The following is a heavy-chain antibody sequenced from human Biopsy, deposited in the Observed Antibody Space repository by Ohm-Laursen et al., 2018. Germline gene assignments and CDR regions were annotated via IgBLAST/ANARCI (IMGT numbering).Heavy chain of an antibody. D-gene: IGHD3-3*01. J-gene: IGHJ4*02. CDR1: GGPSSNYA. CDR2: IVPVLGHL. CDR3: AADADGYYTEFDY. V-gene: IGHV1-69*04. Sequence: GASVKVSCKVSGGPSSNYAFSWVRQAPGQGLEWVGRIVPVLGHLNYAQRFQGRVSITADKSTSYVLMELSRLTSGDTAVYYCAADADGYYTEFDYWGPGTLVTVSS.